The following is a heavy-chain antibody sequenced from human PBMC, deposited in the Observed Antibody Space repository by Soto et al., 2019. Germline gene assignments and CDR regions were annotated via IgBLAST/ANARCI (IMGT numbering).Heavy chain of an antibody. CDR2: IIPIFGTA. J-gene: IGHJ3*02. D-gene: IGHD2-15*01. CDR1: GGTFSSYA. Sequence: QVQLVQSGAEVKKPGSSVKVSCKASGGTFSSYAISWVRQAPGQGLEWMGGIIPIFGTANYAQKFQGRVTITEDESTSTAYMELSSLRSEDTAVYYCARTGYCSGGSCYSDAFDSWGQGTMVTVSS. V-gene: IGHV1-69*01. CDR3: ARTGYCSGGSCYSDAFDS.